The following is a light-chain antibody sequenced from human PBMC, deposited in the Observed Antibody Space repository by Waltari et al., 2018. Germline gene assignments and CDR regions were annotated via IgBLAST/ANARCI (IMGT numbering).Light chain of an antibody. CDR3: ETWDTAIHV. V-gene: IGLV4-69*01. Sequence: QLVVPQSPSASAPLGASVKLTCTPTSGHITFAIAWHQQQPGKGPRYLMSLNSDGSHSRGDGIPDRFSGSSSGAERYLTISSLESEDEADYYCETWDTAIHVFGGGTKLTVI. CDR2: LNSDGSH. J-gene: IGLJ3*02. CDR1: SGHITFA.